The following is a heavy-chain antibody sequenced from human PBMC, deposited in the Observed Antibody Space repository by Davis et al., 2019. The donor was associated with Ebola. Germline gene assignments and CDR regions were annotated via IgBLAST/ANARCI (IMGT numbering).Heavy chain of an antibody. CDR1: GFTFSGSA. V-gene: IGHV3-73*01. CDR3: TSGPTYYSNYGIYYYYGMDV. D-gene: IGHD4-11*01. Sequence: GESLKIPCAASGFTFSGSAMHRVLQASGKGLEWVGRIRSKANSYATAYAASVKGRFTILRDDSKNTAYLQMNSLKTEDTAVYYCTSGPTYYSNYGIYYYYGMDVWGQGTTVTVSS. J-gene: IGHJ6*02. CDR2: IRSKANSYAT.